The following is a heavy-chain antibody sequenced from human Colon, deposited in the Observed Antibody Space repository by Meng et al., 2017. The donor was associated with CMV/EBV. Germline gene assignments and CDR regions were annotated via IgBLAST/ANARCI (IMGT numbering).Heavy chain of an antibody. V-gene: IGHV3-53*01. CDR2: IYGGGIT. Sequence: GESLKISCVASGFTFSRYEFNWVRQAPGKGLEWVSVIYGGGITYYADSVKGRFTISRDNSKNTVLLQMNSLRAEDTAVYYCAGESGLPNGMDAWGRGTTVTVSS. D-gene: IGHD4-11*01. J-gene: IGHJ6*02. CDR3: AGESGLPNGMDA. CDR1: GFTFSRYE.